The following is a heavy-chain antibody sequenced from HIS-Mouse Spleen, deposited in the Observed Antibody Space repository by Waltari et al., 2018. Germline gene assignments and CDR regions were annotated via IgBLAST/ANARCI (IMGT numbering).Heavy chain of an antibody. Sequence: QVQLVQSGAEVKKPGASVKVCCKASGDTFTVYYMHSVRQAPGQGLEWMGWINPNSGGTNYAQKFQGRVTMTRDTSISTAYMELSRLRSDDTAVYYCARERELHDAFDIWGQGTMVTVSS. D-gene: IGHD1-7*01. J-gene: IGHJ3*02. CDR2: INPNSGGT. CDR1: GDTFTVYY. CDR3: ARERELHDAFDI. V-gene: IGHV1-2*02.